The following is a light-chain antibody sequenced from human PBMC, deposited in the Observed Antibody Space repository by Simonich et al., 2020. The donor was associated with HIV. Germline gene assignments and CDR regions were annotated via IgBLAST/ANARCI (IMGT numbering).Light chain of an antibody. Sequence: EIVLTQSPATLSLSPGERATLSCRASQSVTSYLALYQHKPGQAPRLLIYGASTRATGIPARFSGSGFGTEFTLTISSMQSEDFAVYYCQQYNNWPSPFTFGPGTKVDIK. CDR3: QQYNNWPSPFT. J-gene: IGKJ3*01. CDR2: GAS. V-gene: IGKV3-15*01. CDR1: QSVTSY.